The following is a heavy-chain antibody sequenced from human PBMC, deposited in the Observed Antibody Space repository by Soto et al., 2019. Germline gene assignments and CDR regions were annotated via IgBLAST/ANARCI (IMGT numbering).Heavy chain of an antibody. D-gene: IGHD6-13*01. CDR3: ASSGYSSSWHYWYFDL. J-gene: IGHJ2*01. V-gene: IGHV1-18*01. CDR2: ISAYSGNT. CDR1: GYPFTSYG. Sequence: QVQLVQSGAEVKKPGASVKVSCKASGYPFTSYGVHWVRQAPGPGLAWMGWISAYSGNTNYAQNLQGRDTMTPDTSTSTDNMELRSLGSDDTAGYYCASSGYSSSWHYWYFDLWGRGTLVTVS.